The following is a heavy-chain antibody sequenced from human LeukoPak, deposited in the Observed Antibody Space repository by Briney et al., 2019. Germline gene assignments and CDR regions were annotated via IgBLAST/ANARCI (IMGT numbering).Heavy chain of an antibody. CDR2: LWYDGSNK. Sequence: GGSLRLSCAASRVTFSSYAIHSVRQAPGPGLEWVSVLWYDGSNKYYADSVKGRFTISRDNSKNTLYLQMNSLRAEDTAVYYCARGPDSYLAYGDYGDYWGQGTLVTVSS. CDR3: ARGPDSYLAYGDYGDY. V-gene: IGHV3-33*01. J-gene: IGHJ4*02. CDR1: RVTFSSYA. D-gene: IGHD4-17*01.